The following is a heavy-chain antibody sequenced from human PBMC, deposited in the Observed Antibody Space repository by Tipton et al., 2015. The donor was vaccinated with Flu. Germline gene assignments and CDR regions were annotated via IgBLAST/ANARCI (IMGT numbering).Heavy chain of an antibody. D-gene: IGHD6-19*01. CDR3: ARSSGRDDVFDI. J-gene: IGHJ3*02. CDR2: IHYSERS. V-gene: IGHV4-59*08. Sequence: TLSLTCTVSFGSISTYYWSWIRQAPGKGLEYIGYIHYSERSKYNPSLESRVTISVDTSKNQFSLNVNSVTAADTALYYCARSSGRDDVFDIWGQGSVVTVSS. CDR1: FGSISTYY.